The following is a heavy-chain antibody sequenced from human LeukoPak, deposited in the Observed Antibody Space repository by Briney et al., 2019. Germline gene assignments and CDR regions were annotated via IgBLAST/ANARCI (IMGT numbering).Heavy chain of an antibody. CDR1: GGSVSSGSYY. CDR2: IYYSGST. CDR3: ARSRTLLSWYFDL. J-gene: IGHJ2*01. V-gene: IGHV4-61*01. D-gene: IGHD1-14*01. Sequence: PSETLSLTCIVSGGSVSSGSYYWSWIRQPPGKGLEWIGYIYYSGSTNYNPSLKSRVTISVDTSKNQFSLKLSSVTAADTAVYYCARSRTLLSWYFDLWGRGTLVTVSS.